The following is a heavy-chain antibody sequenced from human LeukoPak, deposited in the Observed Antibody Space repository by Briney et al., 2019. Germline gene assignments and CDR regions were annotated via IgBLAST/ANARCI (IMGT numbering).Heavy chain of an antibody. D-gene: IGHD1-26*01. CDR3: ARGQWEPRGGHLDY. J-gene: IGHJ4*02. CDR1: GGTFSSYA. Sequence: SVKVSCKASGGTFSSYAISWVRQAPGQGREWMGWIIPIFGTANYGQKFQDRVTITTDESTSTAYMELSSLRSEDTAVDDCARGQWEPRGGHLDYWGQGTLVTVSS. V-gene: IGHV1-69*05. CDR2: IIPIFGTA.